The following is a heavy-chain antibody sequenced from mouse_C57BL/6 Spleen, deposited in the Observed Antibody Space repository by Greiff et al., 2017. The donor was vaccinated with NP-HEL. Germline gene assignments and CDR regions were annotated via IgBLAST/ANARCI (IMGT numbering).Heavy chain of an antibody. CDR3: ARSADYYGSSYEDYAMDY. Sequence: QVQLQQSGAELVKPGASVKLSCKASGYTFTSYWMHWVKQRPGQGLEWIGMIHPNSGSTNYNEKFKSKATLTVDKSSSTAYMQLSSLTSEDSAVYYCARSADYYGSSYEDYAMDYWGQGTSVTVSS. V-gene: IGHV1-64*01. D-gene: IGHD1-1*01. J-gene: IGHJ4*01. CDR1: GYTFTSYW. CDR2: IHPNSGST.